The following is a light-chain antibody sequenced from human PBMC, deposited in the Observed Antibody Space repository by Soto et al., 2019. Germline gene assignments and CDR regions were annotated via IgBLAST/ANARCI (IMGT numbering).Light chain of an antibody. CDR3: QQYNNWPRT. CDR2: DAS. Sequence: TQSPAPLSLSPGERATLSCRASQSFSSHLAWFQQRPGQAPRLLIYDASNRATGIPARFCGSGSWTDFTLTISSLQSEDFAVYYCQQYNNWPRTFGQGTKVDI. J-gene: IGKJ1*01. CDR1: QSFSSH. V-gene: IGKV3D-15*01.